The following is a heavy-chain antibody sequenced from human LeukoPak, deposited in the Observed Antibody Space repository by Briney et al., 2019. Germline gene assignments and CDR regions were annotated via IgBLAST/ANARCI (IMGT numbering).Heavy chain of an antibody. Sequence: PGGSLRLSCAASGFTFSSYSMNWVRQAPGKGLEWVSYISSSSSTIYYADSVKGRFTISRDNAKNSLYLQMNSLRAEGTAVYYCARVFGSGTSDYWGQGTLVTVSS. CDR3: ARVFGSGTSDY. J-gene: IGHJ4*02. V-gene: IGHV3-48*04. CDR1: GFTFSSYS. CDR2: ISSSSSTI. D-gene: IGHD3-10*01.